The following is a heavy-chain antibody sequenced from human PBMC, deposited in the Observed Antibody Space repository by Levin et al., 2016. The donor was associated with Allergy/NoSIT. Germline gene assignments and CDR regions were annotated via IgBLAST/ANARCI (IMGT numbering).Heavy chain of an antibody. V-gene: IGHV3-74*01. CDR2: ISSDGTST. Sequence: GESLKISCAASGFTFSSYSMNWVRQAPGKELMWVSRISSDGTSTGYADSVEGRFTVSRDNAKNTLFVQMNSLRAEDTAVYYCVRDPGRNLHDWYFDLWGRGTLVTVSS. CDR3: VRDPGRNLHDWYFDL. CDR1: GFTFSSYS. J-gene: IGHJ2*01. D-gene: IGHD1-7*01.